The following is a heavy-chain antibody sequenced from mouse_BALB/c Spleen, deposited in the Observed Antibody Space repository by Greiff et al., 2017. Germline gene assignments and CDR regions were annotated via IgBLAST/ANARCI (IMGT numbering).Heavy chain of an antibody. CDR2: IRSKSNNYAT. Sequence: EVKLMESGGGLVQPKGSLKLSCAASGFTFNTYAMNWVRQAPGKGLEWVARIRSKSNNYATYYADSVKDRFTISRDDSQSMLYLQMNNLKTEDTAMYYCVRQNYGYVGAMDYWGQGTSVTVSS. D-gene: IGHD1-2*01. CDR1: GFTFNTYA. J-gene: IGHJ4*01. V-gene: IGHV10-1*02. CDR3: VRQNYGYVGAMDY.